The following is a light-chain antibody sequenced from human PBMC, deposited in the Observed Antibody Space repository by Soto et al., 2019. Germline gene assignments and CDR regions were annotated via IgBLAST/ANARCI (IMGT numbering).Light chain of an antibody. V-gene: IGKV2-28*01. CDR1: QSLLHSNGYNY. Sequence: DIVMTQSPLSLPVTPGEPASISCRSSQSLLHSNGYNYLDWYLQKPGQSPQLLIYLGSNRASGVPDRFSGSGSGTDFTLKISRVEAEDVGVYYCMQALQTRYTFGQGTKLVIK. CDR3: MQALQTRYT. J-gene: IGKJ2*01. CDR2: LGS.